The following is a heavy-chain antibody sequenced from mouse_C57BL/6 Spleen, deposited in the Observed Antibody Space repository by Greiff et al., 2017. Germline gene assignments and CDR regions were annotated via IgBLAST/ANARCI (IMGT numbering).Heavy chain of an antibody. V-gene: IGHV1-31*01. CDR1: GYSFTGYY. CDR3: ARDGYDWFAY. Sequence: VQLQQSGPELVKPGASVKISCTASGYSFTGYYMHWVKQSHGKILDWIGYIYPDNGVSDYTQNFKGKATFTVDKSSNTAYLQLRSLTSEDSAVYYCARDGYDWFAYWGQGTPVTVSA. D-gene: IGHD2-3*01. J-gene: IGHJ3*01. CDR2: IYPDNGVS.